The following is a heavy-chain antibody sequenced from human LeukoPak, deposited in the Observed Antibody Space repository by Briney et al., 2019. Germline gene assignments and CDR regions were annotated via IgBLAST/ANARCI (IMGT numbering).Heavy chain of an antibody. Sequence: ASVKVSCKTSGDTFSGNYMHWVRQAPGQGLEWMGWINPNSGGTNYAQKFRGRVTMTRDTSISTAYIELSRLRSDDTAVYYCARDVKNSYSSGWYGFDYWGQGTLVTVSS. J-gene: IGHJ4*02. D-gene: IGHD6-19*01. CDR3: ARDVKNSYSSGWYGFDY. CDR2: INPNSGGT. V-gene: IGHV1-2*02. CDR1: GDTFSGNY.